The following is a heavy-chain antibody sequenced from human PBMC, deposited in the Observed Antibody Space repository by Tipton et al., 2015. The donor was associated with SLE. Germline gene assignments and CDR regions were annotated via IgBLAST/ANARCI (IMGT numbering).Heavy chain of an antibody. D-gene: IGHD3-3*01. J-gene: IGHJ6*02. V-gene: IGHV4-39*01. CDR3: ARRKSGYRWGMDV. CDR1: SGALSSSSYY. CDR2: IYYSVSA. Sequence: TLSLTCTVSSGALSSSSYYWGWIRQPPGKGLGWIGSIYYSVSAYYNPSLKSRVTISVDTSKNQFSLKLTSVTAADTAVYYCARRKSGYRWGMDVWGQGTTVNVSS.